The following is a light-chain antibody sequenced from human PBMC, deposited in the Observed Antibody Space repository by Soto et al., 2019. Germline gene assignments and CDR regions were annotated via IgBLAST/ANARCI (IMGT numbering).Light chain of an antibody. CDR3: QQYDSSSLT. J-gene: IGKJ4*01. Sequence: EIVLTQSPGTLSLSPGERATLSCRASQSVSSSYLAWYQQKPGQAPRLLIYGTSGRATGIPARFSGSGSGTDFTLTISRLEPEDFAVYYCQQYDSSSLTFGGGTKVEIK. CDR2: GTS. V-gene: IGKV3-20*01. CDR1: QSVSSSY.